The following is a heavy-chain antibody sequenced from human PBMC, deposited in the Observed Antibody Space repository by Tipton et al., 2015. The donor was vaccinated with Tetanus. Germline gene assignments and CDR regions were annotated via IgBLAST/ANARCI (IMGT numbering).Heavy chain of an antibody. Sequence: TLSLTCTVSGGSISTYHWSWIRQPPGKELEWIGYIYYSGGTNYNPSLKSRVTISVDTSKNQFSLRLNSVSAADTAVYYCARGAIFGVLTYRAFDIWGQGTMVTVPS. CDR2: IYYSGGT. CDR3: ARGAIFGVLTYRAFDI. D-gene: IGHD3-3*01. J-gene: IGHJ3*02. V-gene: IGHV4-59*01. CDR1: GGSISTYH.